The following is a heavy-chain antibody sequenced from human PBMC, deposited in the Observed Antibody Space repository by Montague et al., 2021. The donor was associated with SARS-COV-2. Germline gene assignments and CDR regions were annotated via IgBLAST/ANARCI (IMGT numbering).Heavy chain of an antibody. CDR2: MYYSGST. CDR3: AKDVEALAWGTLDI. Sequence: SETLSLTCTVSGGSISGSNYYWGWIRQPPGKGLVWIGCMYYSGSTYYNPSLKSRVTISADTPQNQFSLKVNSVTAADTAVYYCAKDVEALAWGTLDIWGQGTMVTVSS. J-gene: IGHJ3*02. V-gene: IGHV4-39*07. D-gene: IGHD3-16*01. CDR1: GGSISGSNYY.